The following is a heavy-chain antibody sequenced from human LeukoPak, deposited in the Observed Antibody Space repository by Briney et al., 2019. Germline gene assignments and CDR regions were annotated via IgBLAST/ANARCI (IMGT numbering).Heavy chain of an antibody. CDR1: GGTFSSYA. CDR3: ARAEYYYGSGSYYSFVSDAFDI. Sequence: SVKVSCKASGGTFSSYAISWVRQAPGQGLEWIGGIIPIFGTANYAQKFQGRVTITADESTSTAYMELSSLRSEDTAVYYCARAEYYYGSGSYYSFVSDAFDIWGQGTMVTVSS. V-gene: IGHV1-69*13. D-gene: IGHD3-10*01. J-gene: IGHJ3*02. CDR2: IIPIFGTA.